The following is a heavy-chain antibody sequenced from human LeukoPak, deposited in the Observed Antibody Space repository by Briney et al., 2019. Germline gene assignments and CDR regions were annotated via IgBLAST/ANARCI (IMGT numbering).Heavy chain of an antibody. CDR2: ISGSGGST. CDR1: GFTFGSYA. Sequence: GGSLRLSCAASGFTFGSYAMSWVRQAPGKGLEWVSAISGSGGSTYYADSVKGRFTISRDNSKNTLYLQMNSLRAEDTAVYYCARERPYYDILTGYYHGYYGMDVWGQGTTVTVSS. CDR3: ARERPYYDILTGYYHGYYGMDV. J-gene: IGHJ6*02. D-gene: IGHD3-9*01. V-gene: IGHV3-23*01.